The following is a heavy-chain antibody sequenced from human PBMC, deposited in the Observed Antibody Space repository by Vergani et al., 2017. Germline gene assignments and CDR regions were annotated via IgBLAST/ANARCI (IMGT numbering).Heavy chain of an antibody. CDR1: GGSITSSSYY. CDR2: IYYSGST. CDR3: ARHTYSSRPYYYGMDV. V-gene: IGHV4-61*05. J-gene: IGHJ6*02. D-gene: IGHD6-13*01. Sequence: QVQLQESGPGLVKPSETLSLTCTVSGGSITSSSYYWGWIRQPPGKGLGWIGYIYYSGSTNYNPPLKSLVTIPVDTSTNQFSLKLSSVTAADTAVYYCARHTYSSRPYYYGMDVWGQGTTGTGSS.